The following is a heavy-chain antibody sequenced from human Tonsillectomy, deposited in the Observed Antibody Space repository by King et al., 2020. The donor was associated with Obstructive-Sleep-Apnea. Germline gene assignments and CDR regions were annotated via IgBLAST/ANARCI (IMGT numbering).Heavy chain of an antibody. CDR3: ARDALGCSGGSCYRDLDY. Sequence: VPLQESGPGVVKPSETLSLTCTVSGGSISSYYWSWIRQPPGKGLEWIGWIYYSGSTSYNPSLKSRLTISVDTSKNQFSLDLRSVTAADTAIYYCARDALGCSGGSCYRDLDYWGQGTLVSVSS. D-gene: IGHD2-15*01. V-gene: IGHV4-59*01. CDR2: IYYSGST. J-gene: IGHJ4*02. CDR1: GGSISSYY.